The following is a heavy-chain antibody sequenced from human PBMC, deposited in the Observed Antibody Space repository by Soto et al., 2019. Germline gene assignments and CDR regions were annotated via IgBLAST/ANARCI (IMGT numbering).Heavy chain of an antibody. CDR2: INAGNGNT. CDR1: GYTFTSYA. Sequence: ASVKVSCKASGYTFTSYAMHWVRQAPGQRLEWMGWINAGNGNTKYSQKFQGRVTITRDTSASTAYMELSSLRSEDTAVYYCARVPYIVVVVAATYAFDIWGQGTMVTVSS. V-gene: IGHV1-3*01. CDR3: ARVPYIVVVVAATYAFDI. J-gene: IGHJ3*02. D-gene: IGHD2-15*01.